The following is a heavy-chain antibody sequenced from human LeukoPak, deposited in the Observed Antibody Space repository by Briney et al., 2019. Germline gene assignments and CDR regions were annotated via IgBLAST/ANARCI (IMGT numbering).Heavy chain of an antibody. CDR1: VFSVSSNY. CDR3: ARGLAGATLGGY. V-gene: IGHV3-53*01. J-gene: IGHJ4*02. D-gene: IGHD1-26*01. CDR2: IYFGWSS. Sequence: GGSVRLSCAASVFSVSSNYMNWVRQAPGKGLEWVSVIYFGWSSHHAASAQGRFTIPRDNSKNALFLQMNSLRAEDTAVYYCARGLAGATLGGYWGQGTLVA.